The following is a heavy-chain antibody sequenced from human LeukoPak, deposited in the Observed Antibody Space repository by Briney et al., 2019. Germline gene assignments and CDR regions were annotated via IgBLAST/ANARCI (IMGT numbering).Heavy chain of an antibody. V-gene: IGHV1-46*03. D-gene: IGHD2-8*01. CDR2: INPSGGST. Sequence: SVKVSCKASGYTFTGYYMHWVRQAPGQGLEWMGIINPSGGSTSYAQKFQGRVTMTRDTSTSTVYMELSSLRSEDTAVYYCARAGRDIVLMVYAMALDYWGQGTLVTVSS. CDR3: ARAGRDIVLMVYAMALDY. J-gene: IGHJ4*02. CDR1: GYTFTGYY.